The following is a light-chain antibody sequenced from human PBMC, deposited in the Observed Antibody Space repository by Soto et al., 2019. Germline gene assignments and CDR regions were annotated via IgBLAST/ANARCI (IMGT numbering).Light chain of an antibody. CDR3: QQYYDTWYT. V-gene: IGKV4-1*01. CDR1: QSVLYDSNNKNY. J-gene: IGKJ2*01. CDR2: WAS. Sequence: EILMTQSPASLAGSMGEMDTINCKSSQSVLYDSNNKNYLDWYQHKAGQPPKLLSYWASTRECWVPYRFSGSGSWTDFTLTIRSLQTEDVAVYYCQQYYDTWYTLGPGTKLEIK.